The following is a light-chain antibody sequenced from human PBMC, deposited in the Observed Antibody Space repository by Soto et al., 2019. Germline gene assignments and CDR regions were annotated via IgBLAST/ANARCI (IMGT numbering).Light chain of an antibody. CDR3: SSYTSSSTPYV. Sequence: QTALTQPASVSGSPGQSVTISCTGSNSDIGAYDYVSWYQQRPVKAPKLMIFDVTKRPSGVSDRFSGSKSGNTASLTISGLQTEDEADYYCSSYTSSSTPYVFGTGTKVTVL. J-gene: IGLJ1*01. V-gene: IGLV2-14*01. CDR2: DVT. CDR1: NSDIGAYDY.